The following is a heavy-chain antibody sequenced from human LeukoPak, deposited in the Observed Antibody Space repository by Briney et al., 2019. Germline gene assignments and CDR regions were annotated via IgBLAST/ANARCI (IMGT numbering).Heavy chain of an antibody. CDR3: ARELRGYSSPYYFDY. Sequence: PGGSLRLSCAASGFTFSSYSMNWVRQAPGKGLEWVSSISSSSSYIYYADSVKGRFTISRDNAKNSLYLQMNSLRAEDTAVYYSARELRGYSSPYYFDYWGQGTLVTVSS. CDR1: GFTFSSYS. CDR2: ISSSSSYI. V-gene: IGHV3-21*01. D-gene: IGHD6-19*01. J-gene: IGHJ4*02.